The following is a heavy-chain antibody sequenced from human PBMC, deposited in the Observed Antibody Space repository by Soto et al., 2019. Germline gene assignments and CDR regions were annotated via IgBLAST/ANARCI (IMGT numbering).Heavy chain of an antibody. Sequence: ASVKVSCKASVYTFTGYYMHWVRQAPGQGLEWMGWINPNSGGTNYAQKFQGWVTMTRDTSISTAYMELSRLRSDDTAVYYCARGRGYCTNGVCYQYYYYGMDVWGQGTTVTVSS. CDR2: INPNSGGT. J-gene: IGHJ6*02. D-gene: IGHD2-8*01. CDR3: ARGRGYCTNGVCYQYYYYGMDV. V-gene: IGHV1-2*04. CDR1: VYTFTGYY.